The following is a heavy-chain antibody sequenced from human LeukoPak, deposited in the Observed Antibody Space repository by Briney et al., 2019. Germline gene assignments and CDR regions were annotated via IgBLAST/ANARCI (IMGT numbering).Heavy chain of an antibody. V-gene: IGHV3-21*01. D-gene: IGHD3-10*01. J-gene: IGHJ4*02. CDR1: GFTFSSYS. CDR2: ISSSSSYI. Sequence: PGGSLRLSCAASGFTFSSYSMNWVRQAPGKGLEWASSISSSSSYIYYADSVKGRFTISRDNAKNSLYLQMNSLRAEDTAVYYCARDRALGYYDYWGQGTLVTVSS. CDR3: ARDRALGYYDY.